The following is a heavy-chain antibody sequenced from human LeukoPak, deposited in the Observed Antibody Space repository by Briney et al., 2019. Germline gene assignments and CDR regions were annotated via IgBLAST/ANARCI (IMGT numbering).Heavy chain of an antibody. CDR3: ARDPGDY. V-gene: IGHV4-34*01. CDR1: GGSFSGYY. D-gene: IGHD7-27*01. Sequence: SETLPLTCAVYGGSFSGYYWSWIRQPPGKGLEWIGEINHSGSTNYNPSLKSRVTISVDTSKNQFSLKLSSVTAADTAVYYCARDPGDYWGQGTLVTVSS. J-gene: IGHJ4*02. CDR2: INHSGST.